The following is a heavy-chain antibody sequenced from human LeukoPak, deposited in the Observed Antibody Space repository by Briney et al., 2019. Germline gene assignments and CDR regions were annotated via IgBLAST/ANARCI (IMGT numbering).Heavy chain of an antibody. D-gene: IGHD2-15*01. J-gene: IGHJ4*02. CDR1: GGSISSGGYY. CDR3: ARCGAIMSGGSCYGVDY. V-gene: IGHV4-31*03. Sequence: SQTLSLTCTVSGGSISSGGYYWSWIRQHPGKGLEWIGYIYYSGSTYYNPSLKSRVTISVDTSKNQFSLKLSSVTAADTAVYYCARCGAIMSGGSCYGVDYWGQGTLVTVSS. CDR2: IYYSGST.